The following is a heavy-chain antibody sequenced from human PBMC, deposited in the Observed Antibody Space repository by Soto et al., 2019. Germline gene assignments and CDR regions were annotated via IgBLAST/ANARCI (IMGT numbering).Heavy chain of an antibody. CDR3: AAGGGLPRYY. J-gene: IGHJ4*02. D-gene: IGHD5-12*01. CDR1: GGSISSGGYS. Sequence: TSETLSLTCAVSGGSISSGGYSWSWIRQPPGKGLEWIGYIYHSGSTYYNPSLKSRVTTSVDRSKNQFSLKLSSVTAADTAVYYCAAGGGLPRYYWGQGTLVTVSS. V-gene: IGHV4-30-2*01. CDR2: IYHSGST.